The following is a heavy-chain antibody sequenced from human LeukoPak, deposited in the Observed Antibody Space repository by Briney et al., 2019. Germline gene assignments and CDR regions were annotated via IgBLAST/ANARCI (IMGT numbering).Heavy chain of an antibody. CDR1: GFTFSSYG. CDR3: AKLVDIEDAFDI. V-gene: IGHV3-33*06. Sequence: GGSLRLSCAASGFTFSSYGMHWVRQAPGKGLEWVAVIWYDGSNKYYADSVKGRFTISRDNSKSTLYLQMNSLRAEDTAVYYCAKLVDIEDAFDIWGQGTMVTVSS. D-gene: IGHD5-12*01. CDR2: IWYDGSNK. J-gene: IGHJ3*02.